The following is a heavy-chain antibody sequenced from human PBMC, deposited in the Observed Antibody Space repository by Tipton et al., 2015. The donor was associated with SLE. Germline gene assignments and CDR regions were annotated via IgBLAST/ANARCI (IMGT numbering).Heavy chain of an antibody. Sequence: SLRLSCAASGFTFSSYSMNWVRQAPGKGLEWVSSISSSSSYIYYADSVKGRFTISRDNAKNSLYLQMNSLRAEDTAVYYCARDPLTGDPFDYWGQGTLATVSS. J-gene: IGHJ4*02. D-gene: IGHD7-27*01. CDR3: ARDPLTGDPFDY. CDR1: GFTFSSYS. V-gene: IGHV3-21*01. CDR2: ISSSSSYI.